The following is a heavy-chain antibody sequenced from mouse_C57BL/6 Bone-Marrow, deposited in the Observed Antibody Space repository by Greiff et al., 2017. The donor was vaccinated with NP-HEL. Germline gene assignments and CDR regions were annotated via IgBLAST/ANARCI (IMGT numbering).Heavy chain of an antibody. CDR1: GYTFTDYY. D-gene: IGHD2-4*01. CDR2: INPNNGGN. Sequence: VQLKESGPELVKPGASVKISCKASGYTFTDYYMNWVKQSHGKSLEWIGDINPNNGGNSYNQKFKGKATLTVDKYSSPAYMERRSLTSEDSAVYYCARATYYDYDGAMDFWGQGTSVTVSS. V-gene: IGHV1-26*01. CDR3: ARATYYDYDGAMDF. J-gene: IGHJ4*01.